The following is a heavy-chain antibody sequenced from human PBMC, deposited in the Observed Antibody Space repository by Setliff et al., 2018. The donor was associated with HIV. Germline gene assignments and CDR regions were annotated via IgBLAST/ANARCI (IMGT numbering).Heavy chain of an antibody. CDR2: MNPNSGDT. Sequence: ASVKVSCKASGYPLTSYDINWVRQATGQGLEWMGWMNPNSGDTGYAQKFQDRVTMTRNTSISTAYMELSSLRFEDTAVYYCARGRSLVRGSGSPEYYYMDVWGKGTTVTVSS. V-gene: IGHV1-8*02. D-gene: IGHD3-10*01. J-gene: IGHJ6*03. CDR1: GYPLTSYD. CDR3: ARGRSLVRGSGSPEYYYMDV.